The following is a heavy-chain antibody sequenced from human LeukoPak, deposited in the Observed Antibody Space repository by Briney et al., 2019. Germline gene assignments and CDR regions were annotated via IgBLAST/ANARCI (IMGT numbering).Heavy chain of an antibody. V-gene: IGHV3-30*02. Sequence: PGGSLRLSCAASGFTFSSFGMHWVRQAPGKGLEWVAFIRYDGTDKYYADSVKGRFTISRDNSKNTLYLQMNSLRPEDTAAYYCAPRVVVITAPFDYWGQGTLVTVSS. CDR2: IRYDGTDK. D-gene: IGHD2-21*01. J-gene: IGHJ4*02. CDR3: APRVVVITAPFDY. CDR1: GFTFSSFG.